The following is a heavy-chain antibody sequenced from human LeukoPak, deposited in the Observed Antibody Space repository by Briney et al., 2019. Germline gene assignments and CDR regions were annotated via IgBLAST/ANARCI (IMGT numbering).Heavy chain of an antibody. CDR1: GGTSSSYA. CDR2: IIPILGIA. V-gene: IGHV1-69*04. J-gene: IGHJ5*02. CDR3: ARILITMVRGVPTGFDP. Sequence: SVKVSCKASGGTSSSYAISWVRQAPGQGLEWMGRIIPILGIANYAQKFQGRVTITADKSTSTAYMELSSLRSEDTAVYYCARILITMVRGVPTGFDPWGQGTLVTVSS. D-gene: IGHD3-10*01.